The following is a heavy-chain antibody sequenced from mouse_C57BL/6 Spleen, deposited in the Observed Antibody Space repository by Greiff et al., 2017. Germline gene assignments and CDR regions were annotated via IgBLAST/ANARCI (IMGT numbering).Heavy chain of an antibody. CDR3: AREGYDGYAMDY. CDR2: ISYDGSN. CDR1: GYSITSGYY. Sequence: EVKVEESGPGLVKPSQSLSLTCSVTGYSITSGYYWNWIRQFPGNKLEWMGYISYDGSNNYNPSLKNRISITRDTSKNQFFLKLNSVTTEDTATYYCAREGYDGYAMDYWGQGTSVTVSS. D-gene: IGHD2-2*01. V-gene: IGHV3-6*01. J-gene: IGHJ4*01.